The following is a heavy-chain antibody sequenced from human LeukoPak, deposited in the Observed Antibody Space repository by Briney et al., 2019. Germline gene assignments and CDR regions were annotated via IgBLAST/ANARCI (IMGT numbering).Heavy chain of an antibody. J-gene: IGHJ4*02. V-gene: IGHV3-23*01. CDR3: AKYYYGSGSAHGYFDY. CDR1: GCTFSSYA. CDR2: ISGSGGST. D-gene: IGHD3-10*01. Sequence: PGGSLRLSCAASGCTFSSYAMSWVRPAPGKGLEGVSAISGSGGSTYYADSVKGRFTISRDNSKNTLYLQMNSLRAEDTAVYYCAKYYYGSGSAHGYFDYWGQGTLVTVSS.